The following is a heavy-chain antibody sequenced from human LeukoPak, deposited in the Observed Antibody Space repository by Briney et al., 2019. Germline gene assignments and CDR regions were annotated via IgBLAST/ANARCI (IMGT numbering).Heavy chain of an antibody. CDR1: GFTFSDYY. J-gene: IGHJ4*02. V-gene: IGHV3-11*01. CDR2: ISSSVSII. CDR3: AREVWRSLFDY. Sequence: GGSLRLSCAASGFTFSDYYMSWIRQAPGKGLEWVSYISSSVSIIYYADSVKGRFTISRDNAKNSLYLQMNSLRAEDTAVYYCAREVWRSLFDYWGQGTLVTVSS. D-gene: IGHD3-16*01.